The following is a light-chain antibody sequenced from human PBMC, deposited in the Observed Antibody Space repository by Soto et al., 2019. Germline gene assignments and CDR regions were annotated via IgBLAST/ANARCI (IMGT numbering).Light chain of an antibody. CDR2: DVS. Sequence: QSVLTQPASVSGSPGQSITISCTGTSSDVGGYNYVSWYQQHPGKAPKLMIYDVSNRPSGVSNRFSGSKSGNTVSLTISGLQAEDEADYYCSSYTSSSTPLYVLGTGTKVTVL. CDR1: SSDVGGYNY. V-gene: IGLV2-14*01. CDR3: SSYTSSSTPLYV. J-gene: IGLJ1*01.